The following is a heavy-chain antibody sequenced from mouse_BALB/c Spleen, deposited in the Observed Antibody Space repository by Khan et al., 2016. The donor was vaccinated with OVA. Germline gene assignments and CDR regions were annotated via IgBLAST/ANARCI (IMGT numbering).Heavy chain of an antibody. CDR2: ISNLAYSI. J-gene: IGHJ2*01. V-gene: IGHV5-15*02. Sequence: EVQLVESGGGLVQPGGPRKLSCAASGFTFSDYGMAWVRQAPGKGPEWVAFISNLAYSIYYADTVTGRFTISRENAKNTLYLEMSSLRSEDTAMYYCARDPLDSSALDYWGQGTTLTVSS. CDR1: GFTFSDYG. D-gene: IGHD3-2*01. CDR3: ARDPLDSSALDY.